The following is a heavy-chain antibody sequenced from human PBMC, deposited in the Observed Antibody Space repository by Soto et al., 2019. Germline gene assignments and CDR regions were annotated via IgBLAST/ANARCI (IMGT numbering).Heavy chain of an antibody. Sequence: GESLKISCGGSGYTFITYWIAWVRQMPGKGLEWMAIIWPSDSDTRYGPSFQGQVTISVDKSITTAYLQWSSLKASDTAMYYCARLTGNTGAFDSWGQGTMVTVSS. D-gene: IGHD1-7*01. CDR3: ARLTGNTGAFDS. CDR1: GYTFITYW. V-gene: IGHV5-51*01. J-gene: IGHJ3*02. CDR2: IWPSDSDT.